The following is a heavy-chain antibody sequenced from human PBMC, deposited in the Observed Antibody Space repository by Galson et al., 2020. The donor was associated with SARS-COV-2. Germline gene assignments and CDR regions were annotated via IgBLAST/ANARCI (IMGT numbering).Heavy chain of an antibody. Sequence: GESLKISCAASGFTFSSYGMHWVRQAPGKGLEWVAVIWYDGSNKYYADSVKGRFTISRDNSKNTLYLQMNSLRAEDTAVYYCAKDRRSWWFGELKTYGMDVWGQGTT. CDR3: AKDRRSWWFGELKTYGMDV. J-gene: IGHJ6*01. V-gene: IGHV3-33*06. CDR2: IWYDGSNK. D-gene: IGHD3-10*01. CDR1: GFTFSSYG.